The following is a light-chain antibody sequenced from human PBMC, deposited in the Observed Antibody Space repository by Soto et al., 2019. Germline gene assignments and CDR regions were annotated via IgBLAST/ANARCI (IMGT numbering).Light chain of an antibody. V-gene: IGLV2-14*03. CDR1: SSDVGGYEY. J-gene: IGLJ1*01. CDR3: YSYSTSGIHYV. Sequence: QSALTQPASVSGSPGQSITISCAGSSSDVGGYEYVSWYQQHPGRAPKLIIYDVSNRPSGVSNRFSGAKSGNTASLTISGLQADDEADYYCYSYSTSGIHYVFGDGTK. CDR2: DVS.